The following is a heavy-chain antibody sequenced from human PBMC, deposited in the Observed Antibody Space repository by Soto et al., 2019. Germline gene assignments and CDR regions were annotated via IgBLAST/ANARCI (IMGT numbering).Heavy chain of an antibody. CDR1: GGSVTISNW. J-gene: IGHJ6*03. V-gene: IGHV4-4*02. CDR2: IHHSGSP. Sequence: QVQLQESGPGLVKPSGTLSLTCAVSGGSVTISNWWSWVRQTPGKGLEWIGQIHHSGSPNYNPSLTSRVTISVDKSKNQFSLEMKSVTAADTAVYYCARGGYYFYMDVWGKGTTVTVSS. CDR3: ARGGYYFYMDV. D-gene: IGHD1-26*01.